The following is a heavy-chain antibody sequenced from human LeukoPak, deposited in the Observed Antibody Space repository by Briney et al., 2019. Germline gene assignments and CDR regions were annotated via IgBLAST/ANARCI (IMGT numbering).Heavy chain of an antibody. Sequence: PGGSLRLSCAASGFTFSSYSMNWVRQAPGKGLEWVSSISSSSSYIYYADSVKGRFTISRDNAKNSLYLQMNSLRAEDTAVYYCARDPYYYGSGSYGEHSDYWGRGTLVTVPS. D-gene: IGHD3-10*01. CDR3: ARDPYYYGSGSYGEHSDY. V-gene: IGHV3-21*01. CDR1: GFTFSSYS. CDR2: ISSSSSYI. J-gene: IGHJ4*02.